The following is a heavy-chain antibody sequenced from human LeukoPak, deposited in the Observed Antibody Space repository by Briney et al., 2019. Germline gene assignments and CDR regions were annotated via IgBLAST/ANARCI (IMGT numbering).Heavy chain of an antibody. V-gene: IGHV3-21*04. Sequence: GGSLRLSCAASGFTFSSYSMNWVRQAPGKGLEWVSSISSSSSYIYYADSVKGRFTISRDNSKNTLYLQMNSLRAEDTAVCYCAKGEKGMATIPYFDYWGQGTLVTVSS. CDR3: AKGEKGMATIPYFDY. CDR1: GFTFSSYS. J-gene: IGHJ4*02. CDR2: ISSSSSYI. D-gene: IGHD5-24*01.